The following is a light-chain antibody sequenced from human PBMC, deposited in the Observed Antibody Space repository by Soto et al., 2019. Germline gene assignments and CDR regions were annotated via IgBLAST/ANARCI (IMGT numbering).Light chain of an antibody. Sequence: QSVLTQPASVSGSPGQSITISCPGTSSDVGGYNYVSWYQQHPGKAPKLVIFDVSDRPSGVSNRFSGSKSGNTASLTISGLQPEDEAEYYCSSYTTSSTHLFGGGTKLTVL. CDR2: DVS. J-gene: IGLJ2*01. CDR3: SSYTTSSTHL. CDR1: SSDVGGYNY. V-gene: IGLV2-14*03.